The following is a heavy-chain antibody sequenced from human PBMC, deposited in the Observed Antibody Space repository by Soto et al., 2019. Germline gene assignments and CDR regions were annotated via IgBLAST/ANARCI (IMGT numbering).Heavy chain of an antibody. CDR1: GYTFTGYY. D-gene: IGHD4-17*01. J-gene: IGHJ4*01. CDR3: ARADDYGDPALDY. Sequence: ASVKVSCKASGYTFTGYYMHWVRQAPGQGLEWMGWINPNSGGTNYAQKFQGRVTMTRDTSISTAYMELSRLRSDDTAVYYCARADDYGDPALDYWGHGTLVTVSS. CDR2: INPNSGGT. V-gene: IGHV1-2*02.